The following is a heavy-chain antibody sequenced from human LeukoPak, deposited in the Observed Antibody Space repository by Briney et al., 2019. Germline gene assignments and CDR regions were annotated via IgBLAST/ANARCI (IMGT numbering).Heavy chain of an antibody. CDR1: GFIFRDYA. Sequence: PGGSLRLSCVVSGFIFRDYAMSWARQAPGEGLEWVAGISDNGGGPYYADSVKGRFTISRDNSKNTLYLQMNSLRAEDTAVYYCAKVSGSGGTKYQPFDYWGQGTLVTVSS. J-gene: IGHJ4*02. CDR3: AKVSGSGGTKYQPFDY. V-gene: IGHV3-23*01. CDR2: ISDNGGGP. D-gene: IGHD2-15*01.